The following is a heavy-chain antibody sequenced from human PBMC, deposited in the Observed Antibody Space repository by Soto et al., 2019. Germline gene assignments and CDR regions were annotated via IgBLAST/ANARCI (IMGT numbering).Heavy chain of an antibody. V-gene: IGHV1-18*01. Sequence: QVQLVQSGAEVKKPGASVKVSCKASGYTFTSYGISWVRQAPGQGLEWMGWISAYNGNTNYAQKLQGRVTMTTDTPTSTAYMELRSRRSDDTAVYYGARGELLSTADDAFDIWGQGTMVTVSS. D-gene: IGHD2-2*01. J-gene: IGHJ3*02. CDR1: GYTFTSYG. CDR3: ARGELLSTADDAFDI. CDR2: ISAYNGNT.